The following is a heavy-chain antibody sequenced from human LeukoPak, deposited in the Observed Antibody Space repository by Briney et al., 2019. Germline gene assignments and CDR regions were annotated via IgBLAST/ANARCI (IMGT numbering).Heavy chain of an antibody. J-gene: IGHJ5*02. CDR2: INHSGST. CDR3: ARGSSSWLRYWFDP. Sequence: PSETLSLTCAVYGGSFSGYYWSWIRQPPGKGLEWIGEINHSGSTNYNPSLKGRVTISVDTSKNQFSLKLSSVTAADTAVYYCARGSSSWLRYWFDPWGQGTLVTVSS. D-gene: IGHD6-13*01. CDR1: GGSFSGYY. V-gene: IGHV4-34*01.